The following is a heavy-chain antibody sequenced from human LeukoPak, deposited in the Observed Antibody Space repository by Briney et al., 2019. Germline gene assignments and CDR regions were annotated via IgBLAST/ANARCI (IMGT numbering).Heavy chain of an antibody. D-gene: IGHD5-12*01. CDR1: GFSFSIYW. CDR2: IKQDGSEK. J-gene: IGHJ4*02. CDR3: AREWNGYDYVGEDY. Sequence: GGPLRLSCAVSGFSFSIYWMSWVRQAPGKGLEWVANIKQDGSEKYYMDSVKGRFTISRDNDKNSLYLKMNSLRAEDTAVYYCAREWNGYDYVGEDYWGQGTLVTVSS. V-gene: IGHV3-7*01.